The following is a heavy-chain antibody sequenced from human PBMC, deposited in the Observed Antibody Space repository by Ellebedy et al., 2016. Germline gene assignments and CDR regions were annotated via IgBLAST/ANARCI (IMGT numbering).Heavy chain of an antibody. V-gene: IGHV3-43*01. CDR1: GFTFDDYT. CDR3: AKANAYGSGAYNYGMDV. Sequence: GESLKISXAASGFTFDDYTMYWVRHPPGKGLEWVSLITWEGDDTYYADSVKGRFIISRDNNKNSLFLQMNSLKTEDTALYYCAKANAYGSGAYNYGMDVWGQGTTVTVSS. J-gene: IGHJ6*02. D-gene: IGHD3-10*01. CDR2: ITWEGDDT.